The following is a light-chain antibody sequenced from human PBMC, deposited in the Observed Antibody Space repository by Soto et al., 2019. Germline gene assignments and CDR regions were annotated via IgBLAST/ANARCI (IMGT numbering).Light chain of an antibody. V-gene: IGLV1-40*01. Sequence: QSVLTQPPSVSGAPGQRVTISCTGSSSNIGAGYDVHWYQQLPGTAPKFLIYGNSNRPSGVPDRFSGSKSGTSASLAITGLQAEDEADYYCQSYDSSLSGHYVFGTGTKGTVL. CDR3: QSYDSSLSGHYV. CDR1: SSNIGAGYD. J-gene: IGLJ1*01. CDR2: GNS.